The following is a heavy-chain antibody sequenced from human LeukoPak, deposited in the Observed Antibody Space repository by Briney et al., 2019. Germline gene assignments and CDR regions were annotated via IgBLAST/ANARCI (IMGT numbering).Heavy chain of an antibody. Sequence: RTGGSLRLSCAASGFTFSSYAMSWIRQPPGKGLEWIGEINHSGSTNYNPSLKSRVTISVDTSKNQFSLKLSSVTAADTAVYYCARGFYCSSTSCRTYFDYWGQGTLVTVSS. V-gene: IGHV4-34*01. J-gene: IGHJ4*02. CDR2: INHSGST. D-gene: IGHD2-2*01. CDR1: GFTFSSYA. CDR3: ARGFYCSSTSCRTYFDY.